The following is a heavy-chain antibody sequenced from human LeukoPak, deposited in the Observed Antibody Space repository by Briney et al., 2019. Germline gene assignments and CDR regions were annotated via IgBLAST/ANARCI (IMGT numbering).Heavy chain of an antibody. J-gene: IGHJ4*02. Sequence: GASVKVSCKASGYTFTSYGISWVRQAPGQGLEWMGWINPNSGDTNYAQKFQGRVTMTRDTSISTAYMELSRLRSDDTAVYYCARPSYKGAIWGQGTLVTVSS. CDR2: INPNSGDT. V-gene: IGHV1-2*02. D-gene: IGHD4/OR15-4a*01. CDR1: GYTFTSYG. CDR3: ARPSYKGAI.